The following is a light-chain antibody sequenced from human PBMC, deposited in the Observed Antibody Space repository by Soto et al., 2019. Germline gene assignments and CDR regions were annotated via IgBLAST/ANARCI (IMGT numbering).Light chain of an antibody. CDR1: QSISSW. J-gene: IGKJ1*01. CDR2: KAS. Sequence: DIQMTQSPSTLSASVGDRVTITCRASQSISSWLAWYQQKPGKAPKLLIYKASSLESGVPSRFSGSGSGTEFTLTISSLQPDDFATYYCQQHGTFGQGTKVEIE. CDR3: QQHGT. V-gene: IGKV1-5*03.